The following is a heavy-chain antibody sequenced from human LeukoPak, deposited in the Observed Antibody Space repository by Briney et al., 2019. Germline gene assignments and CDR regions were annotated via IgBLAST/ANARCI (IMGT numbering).Heavy chain of an antibody. CDR3: AKDQGFHYYDSSGNAFDI. CDR1: GFTFSSYA. CDR2: ISGSGDST. Sequence: GVSLRLSCAASGFTFSSYAMSWVRQAPGKGLEWVSAISGSGDSTYYADSVRGRFTISRDNAKNTLYLQMNSLRAEDTAVYYCAKDQGFHYYDSSGNAFDIWGQGTMITVSS. V-gene: IGHV3-23*01. J-gene: IGHJ3*02. D-gene: IGHD3-22*01.